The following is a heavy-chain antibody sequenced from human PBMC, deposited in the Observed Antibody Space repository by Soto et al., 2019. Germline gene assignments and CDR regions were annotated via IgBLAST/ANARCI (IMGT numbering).Heavy chain of an antibody. CDR2: INAGNGNT. V-gene: IGHV1-3*01. CDR1: GYTFTSYA. Sequence: ASVKVSCKASGYTFTSYAMHWVRQAPGQRLEWMGWINAGNGNTKYSQKFQGRVTITRGTSASTAYMELSSLRSEDTAVYYCARYTVTTFYDWFDPWGQGTLVTVSS. D-gene: IGHD4-17*01. J-gene: IGHJ5*02. CDR3: ARYTVTTFYDWFDP.